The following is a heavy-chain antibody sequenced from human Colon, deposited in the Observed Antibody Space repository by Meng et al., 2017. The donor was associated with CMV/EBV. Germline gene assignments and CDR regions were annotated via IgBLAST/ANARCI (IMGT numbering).Heavy chain of an antibody. CDR1: GFTVSTNY. Sequence: EVQLVESGGGLVQPGGSLRLSCAGSGFTVSTNYMSWVRQAPGKGLEWVSVIDSGSNTFYADSVKGRFIISRDNSKNTVYLQMNSLRAEDTAVYYCARDSVGSYDFLDYWDQGTLVTVAS. J-gene: IGHJ4*02. D-gene: IGHD3/OR15-3a*01. V-gene: IGHV3-66*01. CDR3: ARDSVGSYDFLDY. CDR2: IDSGSNT.